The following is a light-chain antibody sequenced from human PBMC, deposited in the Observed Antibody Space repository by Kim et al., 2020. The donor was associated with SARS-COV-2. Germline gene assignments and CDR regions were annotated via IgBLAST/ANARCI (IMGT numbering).Light chain of an antibody. CDR2: VAS. CDR3: QQYDDRPRT. V-gene: IGKV3-15*01. Sequence: VAPGYTAPLTRSASPTVSSTFAWYQQKPGHAPRLLFYVASTRATGIPARFSVTGSGTEFTLTISSLQSEDIAVYYCQQYDDRPRTFGQGTKVDIK. CDR1: PTVSST. J-gene: IGKJ1*01.